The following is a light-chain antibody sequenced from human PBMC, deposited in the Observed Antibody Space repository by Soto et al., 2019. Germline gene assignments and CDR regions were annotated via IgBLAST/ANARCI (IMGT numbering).Light chain of an antibody. CDR1: QSVSSY. CDR3: QQRSIWPPWT. CDR2: DAS. Sequence: EIALTQSLATLSLSPGERATLSCRASQSVSSYLAWYQQKPGQAPRLLIYDASNRATGIPARFSGSGSGTDFTLTISSLEPEDFAVYYCQQRSIWPPWTFGQGTKVEIK. V-gene: IGKV3-11*01. J-gene: IGKJ1*01.